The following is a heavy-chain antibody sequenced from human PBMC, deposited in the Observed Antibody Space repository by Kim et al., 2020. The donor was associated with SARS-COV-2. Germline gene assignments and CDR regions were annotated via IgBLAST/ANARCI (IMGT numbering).Heavy chain of an antibody. V-gene: IGHV4-61*01. CDR2: IYYSGST. CDR1: GGSVSSGSYY. D-gene: IGHD3-9*01. CDR3: ASALRPHLTVAHFDY. Sequence: SETLSLTCTVSGGSVSSGSYYWSWIRQPPGKGLEWIAYIYYSGSTRYNPSLKSRLTISVDTSKNQFSLKLSSVTAADTAVYCCASALRPHLTVAHFDYWGQGTLVTVSS. J-gene: IGHJ4*02.